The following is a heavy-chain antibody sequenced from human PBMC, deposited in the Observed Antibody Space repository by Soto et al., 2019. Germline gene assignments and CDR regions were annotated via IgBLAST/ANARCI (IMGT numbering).Heavy chain of an antibody. J-gene: IGHJ4*02. CDR3: TRASLLWFGGDY. CDR1: GFTFSGSA. CDR2: IRSKANSYAT. D-gene: IGHD3-10*01. V-gene: IGHV3-73*01. Sequence: SLRLSCAASGFTFSGSAMHWVRQASGKGLEWVGRIRSKANSYATAYAASVKGRFTISRDDSKNTAYLQMNSLKTEDTAVYYCTRASLLWFGGDYWGQGTLVTVS.